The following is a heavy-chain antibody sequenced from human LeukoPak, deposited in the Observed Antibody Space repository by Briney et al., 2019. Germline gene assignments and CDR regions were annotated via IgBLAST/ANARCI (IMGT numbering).Heavy chain of an antibody. V-gene: IGHV3-23*01. D-gene: IGHD3-22*01. CDR2: ISGSGGST. J-gene: IGHJ4*02. CDR1: GFTFSNSA. CDR3: AKDLTYDYDGTGYYFDY. Sequence: PGGSLRLSCAASGFTFSNSAMSWVRQAPGKGLELVSGISGSGGSTDHADSVKGRFTISRDNSKNTLYLQLNSLRAEDTAIYYCAKDLTYDYDGTGYYFDYWGQGTLVTVSS.